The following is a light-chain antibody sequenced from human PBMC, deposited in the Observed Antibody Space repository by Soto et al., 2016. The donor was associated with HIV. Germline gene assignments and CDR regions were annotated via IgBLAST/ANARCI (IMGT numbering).Light chain of an antibody. CDR1: DIRSKS. CDR2: DDS. CDR3: QVWDSDSDHWV. Sequence: SYVLAQPPSVSVAPGKTAIITCGGDDIRSKSVHWYQQKPGQAPVLVAHDDSDRPSGIPERFSGSNSGNTATLTISRVEAGDEADYYCQVWDSDSDHWVFGGGTKLTV. J-gene: IGLJ3*02. V-gene: IGLV3-21*03.